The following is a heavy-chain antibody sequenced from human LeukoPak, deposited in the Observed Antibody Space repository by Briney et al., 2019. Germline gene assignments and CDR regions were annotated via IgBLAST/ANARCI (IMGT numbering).Heavy chain of an antibody. J-gene: IGHJ3*02. CDR2: INPSGGST. CDR3: ARDEGYCSSTSCLATDAFDI. Sequence: ASVKVSCKASGYTFTSYYMHWVRQAPGQGLEWMGIINPSGGSTSYAQKFQGRVTMTRDTSTSTVYMELSSLRFEDTAVYYCARDEGYCSSTSCLATDAFDIWGQGTMVTVSS. V-gene: IGHV1-46*01. CDR1: GYTFTSYY. D-gene: IGHD2-2*01.